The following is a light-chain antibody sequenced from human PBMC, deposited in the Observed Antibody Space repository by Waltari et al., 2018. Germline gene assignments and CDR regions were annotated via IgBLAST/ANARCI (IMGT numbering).Light chain of an antibody. Sequence: SYELTQPPSVSVSPGQTASIPCSGDKLGDKYACWYQQKPGQSPLLVIYQDSKRPSGIPERVSGSNSGNTATLTISGTQAMDEADYYCQAWDSSTVVFGGGTKLTVL. J-gene: IGLJ2*01. CDR2: QDS. CDR3: QAWDSSTVV. V-gene: IGLV3-1*01. CDR1: KLGDKY.